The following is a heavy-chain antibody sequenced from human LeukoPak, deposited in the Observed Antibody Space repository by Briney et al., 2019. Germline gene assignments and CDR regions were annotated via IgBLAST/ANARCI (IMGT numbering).Heavy chain of an antibody. Sequence: PGGSLRLSCAASGFTFSSYEMNWVRQAPGKGLEWVSYISTSGSTKYYADSVKGRFTISRDNSKNTLYLQMNSPRPEDTAIYYCAKDRGDYTNWFDPWGQGTLVTVSS. CDR2: ISTSGSTK. CDR3: AKDRGDYTNWFDP. V-gene: IGHV3-48*03. D-gene: IGHD4-17*01. CDR1: GFTFSSYE. J-gene: IGHJ5*02.